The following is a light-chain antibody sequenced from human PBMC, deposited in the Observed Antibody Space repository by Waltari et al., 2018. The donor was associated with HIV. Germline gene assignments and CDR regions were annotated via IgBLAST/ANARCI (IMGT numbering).Light chain of an antibody. J-gene: IGKJ2*02. CDR2: KAS. CDR1: QSISSW. Sequence: DIQMTQSTSTLSASVGDRVTITCRASQSISSWLAWYQMKPGKAPKLLIYKASSLESGVSSRFSGSGSGTEFTLTISSLQPDDFATYYCQYYNTYSRTFGQGTEVEL. V-gene: IGKV1-5*03. CDR3: QYYNTYSRT.